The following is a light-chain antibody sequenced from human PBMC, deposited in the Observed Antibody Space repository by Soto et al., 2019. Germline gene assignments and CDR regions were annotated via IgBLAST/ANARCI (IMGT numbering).Light chain of an antibody. CDR2: GAS. CDR1: QSVSSN. Sequence: EIVMTQSPATLSVSPGERATLSCRASQSVSSNLAWYQQKPGQAPRLLIYGASRRATGIPDRFSGRESGTDFTLTITTLEPEDFAVYYCQQYGSLGTFGQGTKVDI. J-gene: IGKJ1*01. CDR3: QQYGSLGT. V-gene: IGKV3-20*01.